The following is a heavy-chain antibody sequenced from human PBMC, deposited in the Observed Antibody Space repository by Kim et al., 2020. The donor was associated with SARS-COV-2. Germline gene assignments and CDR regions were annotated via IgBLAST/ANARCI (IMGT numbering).Heavy chain of an antibody. J-gene: IGHJ4*02. CDR3: ARNYGGNPSDY. CDR2: VDPRDSYT. CDR1: AYAFGNYW. D-gene: IGHD4-17*01. Sequence: GESLKISCQGSAYAFGNYWISWVRQVPGKGLEWMGTVDPRDSYTKYSPSFEGHVTISAAESISTAYLQWSSLKASDSGLYYCARNYGGNPSDYWGQGTLVTASS. V-gene: IGHV5-10-1*01.